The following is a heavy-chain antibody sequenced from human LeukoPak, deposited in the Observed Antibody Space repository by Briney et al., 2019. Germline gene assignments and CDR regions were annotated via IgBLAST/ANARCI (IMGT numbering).Heavy chain of an antibody. Sequence: GGSLRLSCAASGFIFSSFWMAWVRQAPGKGLEWVANIKQDGSEKYYVDSVKGRFTISRDNAKNSLYLQMNSLRAEDTAVYYCARDLPDYWGQGTLVTVSS. CDR2: IKQDGSEK. J-gene: IGHJ4*02. CDR3: ARDLPDY. CDR1: GFIFSSFW. V-gene: IGHV3-7*01.